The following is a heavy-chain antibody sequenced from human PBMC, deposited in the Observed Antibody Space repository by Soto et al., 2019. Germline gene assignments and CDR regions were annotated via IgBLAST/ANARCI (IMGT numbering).Heavy chain of an antibody. CDR3: ARVETCSSTSCYSVFDY. CDR2: INSDGSST. V-gene: IGHV3-74*03. D-gene: IGHD2-2*01. CDR1: GFTFSSYW. Sequence: EVQLVESGGGLVQPGGSLRLSCAASGFTFSSYWMHWVRQAPGKGLVWVSRINSDGSSTTYADSVKGRFTISRDNAKNTLYLHMNSLSAEDTAVYYCARVETCSSTSCYSVFDYWGQGTLVTVSS. J-gene: IGHJ4*02.